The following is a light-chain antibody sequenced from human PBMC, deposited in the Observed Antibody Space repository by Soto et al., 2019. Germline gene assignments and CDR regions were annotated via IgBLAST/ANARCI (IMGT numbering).Light chain of an antibody. CDR3: QQANSFPIT. Sequence: IHMTQSPSSLSASVGDGVTITCRASQSIPDYLNWYKQKPGKAPKLLSYGAFNLQSGVPSRLSGSGAGTDSTLTISSLQPEDFATYFCQQANSFPITFGQGTRLEIK. J-gene: IGKJ5*01. CDR1: QSIPDY. V-gene: IGKV1-39*01. CDR2: GAF.